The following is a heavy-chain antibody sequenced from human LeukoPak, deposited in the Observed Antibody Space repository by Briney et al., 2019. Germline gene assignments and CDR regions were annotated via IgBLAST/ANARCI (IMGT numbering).Heavy chain of an antibody. J-gene: IGHJ3*01. V-gene: IGHV1-2*06. Sequence: ASVKVSCKASGGTFSSYAISWVRQAPGQGLEWMGRINPNTGGTNYAQKFQGRVTMTRDTSITTAYMELSGLRSDDTAVYYCAKADFGDCWGQGTMVTVSS. CDR1: GGTFSSYA. D-gene: IGHD4-17*01. CDR2: INPNTGGT. CDR3: AKADFGDC.